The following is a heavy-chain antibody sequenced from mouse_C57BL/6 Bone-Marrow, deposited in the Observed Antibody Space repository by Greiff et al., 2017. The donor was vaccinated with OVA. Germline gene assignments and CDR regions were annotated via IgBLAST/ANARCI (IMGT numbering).Heavy chain of an antibody. CDR1: GYTFTSYW. CDR2: INPSNGGT. J-gene: IGHJ1*03. D-gene: IGHD4-1*02. CDR3: ARRGRNWNWYVDV. Sequence: QVQLKQSGTELVKPGASVKLSCKASGYTFTSYWMHWVKQRPGPGLAWIGNINPSNGGTNYNEKFKSKATLTVDKSSSTAYMQLSSLTSEDSAVYYCARRGRNWNWYVDVWGTGTTVTVSS. V-gene: IGHV1-53*01.